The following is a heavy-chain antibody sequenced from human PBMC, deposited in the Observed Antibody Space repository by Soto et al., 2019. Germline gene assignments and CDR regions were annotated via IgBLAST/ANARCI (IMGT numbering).Heavy chain of an antibody. CDR3: ARDPDYGDYRDAFDI. CDR2: ISSSSSTI. CDR1: GFTFSSYS. D-gene: IGHD4-17*01. Sequence: PGGSLRLSCAASGFTFSSYSMNWVRQAPGKGLEWVSYISSSSSTIYYADSVKGRFTISRDNAKNSLYLQMNSLRAEDTAVYYCARDPDYGDYRDAFDIWGQGTMVTVSS. V-gene: IGHV3-48*01. J-gene: IGHJ3*02.